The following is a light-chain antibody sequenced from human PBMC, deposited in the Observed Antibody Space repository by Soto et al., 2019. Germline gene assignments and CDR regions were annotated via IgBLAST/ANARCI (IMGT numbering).Light chain of an antibody. CDR1: ALPKQF. Sequence: SYELTQPPSVSLSPGQTARITCSGDALPKQFAHWYQQKGGQAPVVLIYNDTERPSGIPERFSGSSSGTTVTLTISGLQAEDEADYYCQSTDSSGTSVVFGGGTKLTVL. CDR3: QSTDSSGTSVV. J-gene: IGLJ2*01. CDR2: NDT. V-gene: IGLV3-25*03.